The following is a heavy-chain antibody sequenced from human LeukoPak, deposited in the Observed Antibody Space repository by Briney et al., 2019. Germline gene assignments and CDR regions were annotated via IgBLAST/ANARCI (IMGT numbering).Heavy chain of an antibody. J-gene: IGHJ4*01. V-gene: IGHV3-23*01. CDR2: ISNSGGST. Sequence: PGGSLRLSCAASGFTFSNFAMSWVRQAPGKGLEWVSAISNSGGSTYYADSVKGRFTISRDNSKNTLYLQLNSLRAEDTAVYYCAKGILRFLESYEPPVGYWGQGTLVTVSS. CDR1: GFTFSNFA. CDR3: AKGILRFLESYEPPVGY. D-gene: IGHD3-3*01.